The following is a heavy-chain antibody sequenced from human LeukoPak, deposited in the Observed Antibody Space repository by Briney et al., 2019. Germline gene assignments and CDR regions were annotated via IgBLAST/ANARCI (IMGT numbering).Heavy chain of an antibody. V-gene: IGHV3-20*04. CDR3: ATYSSSSRGDY. J-gene: IGHJ4*02. D-gene: IGHD6-6*01. CDR1: GFTFSSYG. Sequence: TGGSLRLSCAASGFTFSSYGMSWVRQAPGKGLEWVSGINWNGGSTGYADSVKGRFTISRDNAKNSLYLQMNSLRAEDTALYYCATYSSSSRGDYWGQGTLVTVSS. CDR2: INWNGGST.